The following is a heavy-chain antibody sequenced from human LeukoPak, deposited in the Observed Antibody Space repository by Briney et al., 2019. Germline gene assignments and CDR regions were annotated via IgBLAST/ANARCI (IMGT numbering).Heavy chain of an antibody. Sequence: SETLSLTCTVSSGSISTSNYYWGWVRQPPGKALEWIGNIFYSGSTYYSPSLKSRVTISVDTSKNQFSLKLSSVTAADTAVYYCARDPLYCSGGSCYSTWFDPWGQGILVTVSS. J-gene: IGHJ5*02. CDR1: SGSISTSNYY. D-gene: IGHD2-15*01. V-gene: IGHV4-39*07. CDR2: IFYSGST. CDR3: ARDPLYCSGGSCYSTWFDP.